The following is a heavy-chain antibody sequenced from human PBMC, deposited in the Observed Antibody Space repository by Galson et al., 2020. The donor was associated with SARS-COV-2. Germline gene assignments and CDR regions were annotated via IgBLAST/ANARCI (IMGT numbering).Heavy chain of an antibody. D-gene: IGHD6-13*01. Sequence: SGPTLVKPTQTLTLTCTFSGFSLSTSGMCVSWIRQPPGKALEWLALIDWDDDKYYSTSLKTRLTISKDTSKNQVVLTMTNMDPVDTATYYCARGIAAAGTMDYYYGMDVWGQGTTVTVSS. V-gene: IGHV2-70*01. CDR1: GFSLSTSGMC. CDR3: ARGIAAAGTMDYYYGMDV. J-gene: IGHJ6*02. CDR2: IDWDDDK.